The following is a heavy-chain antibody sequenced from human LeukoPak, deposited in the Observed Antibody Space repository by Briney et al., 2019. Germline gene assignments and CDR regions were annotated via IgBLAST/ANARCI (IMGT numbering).Heavy chain of an antibody. CDR2: IYHTGSA. V-gene: IGHV4-38-2*01. CDR1: GYSFTSGHY. Sequence: SETLSLTXSXSGYSFTSGHYWGWIRPPPGKGLEWIANIYHTGSAHYNPSLKSQVTISVDTSKNQFSLKLSSVTAADTAVYYCARYCTSTTCILRGFDYWGQGTLVTVSS. D-gene: IGHD2-2*01. CDR3: ARYCTSTTCILRGFDY. J-gene: IGHJ4*02.